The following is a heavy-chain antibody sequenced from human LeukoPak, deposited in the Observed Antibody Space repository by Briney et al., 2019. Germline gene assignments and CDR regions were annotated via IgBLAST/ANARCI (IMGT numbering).Heavy chain of an antibody. D-gene: IGHD2-15*01. J-gene: IGHJ4*02. CDR2: ISPDGSDK. Sequence: GGSLRLSCVASGFTFSTYWMNWVRQAPGKGLERVGTISPDGSDKYYVDTVKGRFTISRDNAKTSLYLQINSLRADDTALYFCARGIVVVVGASDHFDYWGQGTLITVSS. V-gene: IGHV3-7*01. CDR3: ARGIVVVVGASDHFDY. CDR1: GFTFSTYW.